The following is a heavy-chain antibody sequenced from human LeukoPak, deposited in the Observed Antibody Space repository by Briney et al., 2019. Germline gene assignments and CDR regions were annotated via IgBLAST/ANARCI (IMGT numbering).Heavy chain of an antibody. Sequence: GGSLRLSCAASGFTFSSYGMHWARQAPGKGLEWVAVIWYDGNNKYYADSVKGRFTISRDVSKNTLYMEMNSLRAEDTAIYYCTTSSSSVWTILDYWGQGALVTVSS. J-gene: IGHJ4*02. D-gene: IGHD6-19*01. CDR3: TTSSSSVWTILDY. V-gene: IGHV3-33*01. CDR2: IWYDGNNK. CDR1: GFTFSSYG.